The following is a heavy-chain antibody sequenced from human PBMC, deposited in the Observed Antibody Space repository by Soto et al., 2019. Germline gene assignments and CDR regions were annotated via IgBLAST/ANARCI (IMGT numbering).Heavy chain of an antibody. CDR2: IIHDSGGT. CDR3: ARDESSSWFSHWFDP. D-gene: IGHD3-22*01. CDR1: GYSFNGYY. V-gene: IGHV1-2*02. Sequence: QAQLVQSGAEVKKPGASVKVSCKASGYSFNGYYIHWVRQAPGQGLECMGWIIHDSGGTKYAQKFQGRVTMTRDTSTSTAYMELTSLTPDDTAVYYCARDESSSWFSHWFDPWGQGTLVTVSS. J-gene: IGHJ5*02.